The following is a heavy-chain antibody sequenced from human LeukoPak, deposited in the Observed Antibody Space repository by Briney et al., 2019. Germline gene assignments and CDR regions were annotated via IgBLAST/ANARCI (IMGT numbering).Heavy chain of an antibody. CDR1: GFTFSSYS. J-gene: IGHJ4*02. D-gene: IGHD3-9*01. V-gene: IGHV3-21*01. CDR2: IISSSSYI. Sequence: PGGSLRLSCAASGFTFSSYSMNRVRQAPGKGLEWAPSIISSSSYIYYADSVKGRFTISRDNAKNSLYLQMNSLRAEDTAVYYCARDPPYYDILTGYYQIDYWGQGTLVTVSS. CDR3: ARDPPYYDILTGYYQIDY.